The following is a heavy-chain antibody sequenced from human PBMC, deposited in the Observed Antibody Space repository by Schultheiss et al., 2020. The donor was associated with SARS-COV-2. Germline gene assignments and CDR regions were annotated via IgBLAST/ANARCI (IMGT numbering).Heavy chain of an antibody. V-gene: IGHV4-30-4*01. D-gene: IGHD2-2*01. CDR1: GGSISSSNW. CDR2: IYYSGST. J-gene: IGHJ6*02. CDR3: ARDTVVVPPDYGMDV. Sequence: SETLSLTCAVSGGSISSSNWWSWVRQPPGKGLEWIGYIYYSGSTYYNPSLKSRVTISVDTSKNQFSLKLSSVTAADTAVYYCARDTVVVPPDYGMDVWGQGTTVTVSS.